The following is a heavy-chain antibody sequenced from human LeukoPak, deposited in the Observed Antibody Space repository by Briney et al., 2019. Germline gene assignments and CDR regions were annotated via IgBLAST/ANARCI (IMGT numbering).Heavy chain of an antibody. J-gene: IGHJ6*03. V-gene: IGHV3-30*02. CDR2: IRYDGSNK. CDR1: GFTFSSYG. D-gene: IGHD3-3*01. CDR3: AKDGEGFWSGYYMDV. Sequence: GGSVRLSCAASGFTFSSYGMHWVRQAPGKGLEWVAFIRYDGSNKYYADSVKGRFTISRDNSKNTLYLQMNSLRAEDTAVYYCAKDGEGFWSGYYMDVWGKGTTVTVSS.